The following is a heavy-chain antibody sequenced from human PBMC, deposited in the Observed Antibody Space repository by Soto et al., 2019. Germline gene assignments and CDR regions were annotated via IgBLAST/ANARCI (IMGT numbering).Heavy chain of an antibody. Sequence: QLLQSGGGLVQPGGSLTLSCAASGFTFGTTDMSWVRQAPGEGLECVSTIDGSGGITYYADSVKGRFTISRDNSRNTVYLQMNSLRGDDTALYYCAKNSGWFNTWGQGALVTVSS. CDR1: GFTFGTTD. V-gene: IGHV3-23*01. D-gene: IGHD3-10*01. CDR2: IDGSGGIT. CDR3: AKNSGWFNT. J-gene: IGHJ5*02.